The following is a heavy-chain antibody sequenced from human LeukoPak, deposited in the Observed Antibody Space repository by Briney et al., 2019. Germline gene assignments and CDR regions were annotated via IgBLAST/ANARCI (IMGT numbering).Heavy chain of an antibody. V-gene: IGHV3-74*01. J-gene: IGHJ4*02. CDR3: ARSRYSTSSGGFDY. CDR1: GFTFRDFW. D-gene: IGHD6-6*01. Sequence: PGGSLGLSCAASGFTFRDFWMHWVRQAPGKGLVWVSRINSDGSNITYADSVKGRFTISRDNAKNTLYLQMNSLRGEDTAVYYCARSRYSTSSGGFDYWGQGILVPVSS. CDR2: INSDGSNI.